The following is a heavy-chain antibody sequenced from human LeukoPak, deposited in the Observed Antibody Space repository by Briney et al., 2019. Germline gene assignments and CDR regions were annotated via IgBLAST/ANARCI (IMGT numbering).Heavy chain of an antibody. V-gene: IGHV3-30*02. CDR2: IRYDGTNE. Sequence: PGGSLRLSCAASEFTFSSYGMHWVRQAPGKGLEWVAFIRYDGTNEYYADSVKGRFTISRDNSKNTLYLQMNSLRAEDTAVYYCARDGQLLWFGELCYFDYWGQGTLVTVSS. J-gene: IGHJ4*02. CDR1: EFTFSSYG. CDR3: ARDGQLLWFGELCYFDY. D-gene: IGHD3-10*01.